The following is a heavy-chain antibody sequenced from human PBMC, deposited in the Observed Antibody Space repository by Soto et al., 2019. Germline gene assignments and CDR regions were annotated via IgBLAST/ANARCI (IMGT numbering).Heavy chain of an antibody. J-gene: IGHJ4*02. CDR3: ARGGYNYAYYLLPLDY. D-gene: IGHD5-18*01. Sequence: SETLSLTCAVFGGSFSGYHWSWIRQPPGKGLELIGEINHNGNTNYNPSLKSRVTISVDTSKHQFSLKLTSVTAADAAVYYCARGGYNYAYYLLPLDYWGQGTLVTVSS. V-gene: IGHV4-34*01. CDR2: INHNGNT. CDR1: GGSFSGYH.